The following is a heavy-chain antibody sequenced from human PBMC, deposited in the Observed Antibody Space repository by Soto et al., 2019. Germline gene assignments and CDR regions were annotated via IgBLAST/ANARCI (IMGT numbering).Heavy chain of an antibody. Sequence: SETLSLTCTVSGGSISSSSYYWGWIRQPPGKGLEWIGSIYYSGSTYYNPSLKSRVTISVDTSKNQFSLKLSSVTAADTAVYYCARYVRPPVTRGNLFDYWGQGTLVTVSS. V-gene: IGHV4-39*01. D-gene: IGHD4-17*01. J-gene: IGHJ4*02. CDR3: ARYVRPPVTRGNLFDY. CDR1: GGSISSSSYY. CDR2: IYYSGST.